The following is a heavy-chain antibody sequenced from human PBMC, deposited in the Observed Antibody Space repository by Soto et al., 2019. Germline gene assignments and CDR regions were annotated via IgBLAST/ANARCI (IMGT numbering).Heavy chain of an antibody. CDR3: ARGGGVPALGDP. J-gene: IGHJ5*02. Sequence: XETLSLTCSVSGVSMKSYYWTWIRQSAGKGLEWIGRISTSGNTNYNPSLNSRLTMSVDTSKNQVSLKLTSVTAADTAVYYCARGGGVPALGDPWGQGTLVTVSS. CDR2: ISTSGNT. CDR1: GVSMKSYY. V-gene: IGHV4-4*07. D-gene: IGHD3-16*01.